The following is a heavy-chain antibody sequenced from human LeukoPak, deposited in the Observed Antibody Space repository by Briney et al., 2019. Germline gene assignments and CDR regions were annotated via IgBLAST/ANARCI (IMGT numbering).Heavy chain of an antibody. V-gene: IGHV3-23*01. D-gene: IGHD3-16*02. Sequence: PGGSLGLSCAAPGFSFSSYAMSWVRQAPGKGLELVSAISGSGGSTYYADSVKGRFTTSRDNSKNTLYLQMNSLRAEDTAVYYCAKALYYDYVWGSYRPTGPDYWGQGTLVTVSS. CDR3: AKALYYDYVWGSYRPTGPDY. CDR1: GFSFSSYA. J-gene: IGHJ4*02. CDR2: ISGSGGST.